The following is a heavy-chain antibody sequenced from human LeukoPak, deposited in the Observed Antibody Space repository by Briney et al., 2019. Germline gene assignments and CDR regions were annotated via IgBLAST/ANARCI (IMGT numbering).Heavy chain of an antibody. Sequence: GGSLRLSCAASGFTVSRKYMTWVRQAPGKGLEWVSVIFGGGSIYYADSVKGRFTISRDNSKNTLYLQMSSLRAEDTAVYYCAKAQGVYCSGGSCYVDYWGQGTLVTVSS. V-gene: IGHV3-66*01. J-gene: IGHJ4*02. CDR2: IFGGGSI. CDR3: AKAQGVYCSGGSCYVDY. D-gene: IGHD2-15*01. CDR1: GFTVSRKY.